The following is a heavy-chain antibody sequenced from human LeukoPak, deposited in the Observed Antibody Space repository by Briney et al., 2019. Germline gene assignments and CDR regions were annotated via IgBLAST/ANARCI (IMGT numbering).Heavy chain of an antibody. CDR1: GFTFSSYA. Sequence: PGGSLRLSCAASGFTFSSYAMSWVRQAPGKGLEWVSAISGSGGSTYYADSVKGRFTISRDNSENTLYLQMNSLRAEDTAVYYCARNDRRSYYDILTGYLFDYWGQGTLVTVSS. CDR3: ARNDRRSYYDILTGYLFDY. D-gene: IGHD3-9*01. CDR2: ISGSGGST. J-gene: IGHJ4*02. V-gene: IGHV3-23*01.